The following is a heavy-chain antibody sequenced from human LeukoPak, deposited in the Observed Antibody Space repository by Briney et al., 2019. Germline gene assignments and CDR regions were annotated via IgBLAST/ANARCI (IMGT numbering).Heavy chain of an antibody. CDR1: GFTFSSYE. CDR2: IRQDGSEK. CDR3: ARDRITGGFDY. Sequence: GGSLRLSCAASGFTFSSYEMNWVRQAPGKGLEWVANIRQDGSEKNYVDSVKGRSTISRDNPRNSLYLQMNSLRAEDTAVYYCARDRITGGFDYWGQGTLVTVSS. V-gene: IGHV3-7*04. J-gene: IGHJ4*02. D-gene: IGHD7-27*01.